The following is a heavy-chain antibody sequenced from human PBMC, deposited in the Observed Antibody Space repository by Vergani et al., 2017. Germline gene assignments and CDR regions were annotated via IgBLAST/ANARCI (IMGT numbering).Heavy chain of an antibody. CDR1: GGSISSSSYY. Sequence: QLQLQESGPGLVKPSETLSLTCTVSGGSISSSSYYWGWIRQPPGKGLEWIGSIYYSGSTYYNPSLKSRVTISVYTSKNQFSLKLSSVTAADTAVYYCARHWAGRFFEWLSTEGDDYWGQGTLVTVSS. CDR2: IYYSGST. V-gene: IGHV4-39*01. CDR3: ARHWAGRFFEWLSTEGDDY. D-gene: IGHD3-3*01. J-gene: IGHJ4*02.